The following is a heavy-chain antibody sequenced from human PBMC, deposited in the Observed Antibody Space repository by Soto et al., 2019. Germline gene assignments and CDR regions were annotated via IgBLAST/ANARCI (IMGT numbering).Heavy chain of an antibody. D-gene: IGHD1-1*01. Sequence: VECMNSSCKASGYTFTDNWIVWVLQMPGKGLEWMGIIYPGDSDTRYSPSFQGQVTISADKSISTAYLQWSSLKASDTAMYYCARGERRHYFDYWGQGTMVTVSS. V-gene: IGHV5-51*01. CDR2: IYPGDSDT. CDR3: ARGERRHYFDY. J-gene: IGHJ4*02. CDR1: GYTFTDNW.